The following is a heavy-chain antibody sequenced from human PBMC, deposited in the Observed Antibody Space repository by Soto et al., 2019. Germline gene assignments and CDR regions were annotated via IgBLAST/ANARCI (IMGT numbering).Heavy chain of an antibody. CDR3: AMEYCSSTSCSRDY. D-gene: IGHD2-2*01. CDR2: IILIIGIA. Sequence: QVQLVQSGAEVKKPGSSVKVSCKASGGTFSSYTISWVRQAPGQGLEWMGRIILIIGIANYAQKFQGRVTITADKSTSTACRELSSLRSEDTAVYYCAMEYCSSTSCSRDYWGQGTLVPFSS. CDR1: GGTFSSYT. J-gene: IGHJ4*02. V-gene: IGHV1-69*02.